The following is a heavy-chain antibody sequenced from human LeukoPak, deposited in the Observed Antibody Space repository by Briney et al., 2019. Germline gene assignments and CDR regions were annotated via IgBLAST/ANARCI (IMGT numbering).Heavy chain of an antibody. V-gene: IGHV3-20*04. CDR3: AKGCIFCAFDI. CDR1: GFTFDDYG. Sequence: PGGSLRLSCAASGFTFDDYGMSWVRQAPGKGLEWVSGINWNGGSTGYADSVKGRFTISRDNSKNTLYLQMNSLRAEDTAVYYCAKGCIFCAFDIWGQGTMVTVSS. CDR2: INWNGGST. J-gene: IGHJ3*02. D-gene: IGHD3-3*01.